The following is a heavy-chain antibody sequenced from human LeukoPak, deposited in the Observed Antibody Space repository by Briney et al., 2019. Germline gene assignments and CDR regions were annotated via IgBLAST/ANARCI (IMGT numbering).Heavy chain of an antibody. D-gene: IGHD1-26*01. CDR3: ARTVGGPYGMDV. CDR2: IYYSGST. CDR1: GASISRSGYQ. V-gene: IGHV4-39*07. Sequence: SETLSLTCTVSGASISRSGYQWGWIRQPPGKGLEWIGNIYYSGSTYYNPSLKSRVTISVDTSKNQFSLKLSSVTAADTAVYYCARTVGGPYGMDVWGQGTTVTVSS. J-gene: IGHJ6*02.